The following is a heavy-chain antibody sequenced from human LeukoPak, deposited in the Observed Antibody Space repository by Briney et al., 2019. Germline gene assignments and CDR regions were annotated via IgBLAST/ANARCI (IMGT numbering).Heavy chain of an antibody. D-gene: IGHD3-10*01. Sequence: GASVKVSCKASGYTFTGYYMHWVRQAPGQGLEWMGWINPNSGGTNYAQKFQGRVTMTRDTSISTAYMELSRLRSDDTAVYYCARDSVRGVIIGMDVWGQGTTVTVSS. CDR1: GYTFTGYY. V-gene: IGHV1-2*02. CDR2: INPNSGGT. J-gene: IGHJ6*02. CDR3: ARDSVRGVIIGMDV.